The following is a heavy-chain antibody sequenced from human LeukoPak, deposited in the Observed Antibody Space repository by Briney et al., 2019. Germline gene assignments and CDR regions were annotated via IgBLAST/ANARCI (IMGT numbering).Heavy chain of an antibody. J-gene: IGHJ4*02. Sequence: PGESLRLSCAASGFTFSSYAMHWVRQAPGKGLEWVAVISYDGSNKYYADSVKGRFTISRDNSKNTLYLQMNSLRAEDTAVYYCAKYAAGWLPAAMYYFDYWGQGTLVTVSS. CDR3: AKYAAGWLPAAMYYFDY. V-gene: IGHV3-30-3*02. D-gene: IGHD2-2*01. CDR2: ISYDGSNK. CDR1: GFTFSSYA.